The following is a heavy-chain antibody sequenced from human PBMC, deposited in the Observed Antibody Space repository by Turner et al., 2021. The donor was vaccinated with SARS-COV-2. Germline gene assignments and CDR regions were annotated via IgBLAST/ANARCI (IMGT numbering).Heavy chain of an antibody. D-gene: IGHD1-1*01. J-gene: IGHJ6*02. CDR3: ARHRGSTSGYDHGMNV. CDR1: GGSISSSTYY. CDR2: FYKICSI. V-gene: IGHV4-39*01. Sequence: QLQLQESGPGLVKPSETLSLTCTVSGGSISSSTYYWGWIRQPPGKGLEWIGDFYKICSIDYNPTLRSRVTISVDTSKNQLSLNLISMTAADTAVYYCARHRGSTSGYDHGMNVWGQGTAVIVSS.